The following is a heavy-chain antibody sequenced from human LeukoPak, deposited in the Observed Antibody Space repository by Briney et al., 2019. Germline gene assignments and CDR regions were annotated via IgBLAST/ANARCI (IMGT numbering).Heavy chain of an antibody. Sequence: GGSLRLSCAASGFTFSSYWMHWVRQDPGKGLVWVSPINTDGSSTSYADSVKGRFTISRDNAKNTLYLQMNSLRAEDTAVYYCARGPYCSSSSCYDYRPPYNYHYYGMDVWGQGTTVTVSS. CDR1: GFTFSSYW. V-gene: IGHV3-74*01. D-gene: IGHD2-2*01. CDR3: ARGPYCSSSSCYDYRPPYNYHYYGMDV. J-gene: IGHJ6*02. CDR2: INTDGSST.